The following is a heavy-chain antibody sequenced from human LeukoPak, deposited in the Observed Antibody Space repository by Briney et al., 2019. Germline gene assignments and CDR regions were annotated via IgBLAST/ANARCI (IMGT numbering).Heavy chain of an antibody. CDR3: ARDRTYWYFDL. V-gene: IGHV3-33*01. Sequence: PGGSLRLSCAASGFTFSSYGMQWVRQAPGKGLEWVAVIWYDGSNKYYADSVKGRFTISRDSSKNTLYLQMNSLRAEDTAVYYCARDRTYWYFDLWGRGTLVTVSS. J-gene: IGHJ2*01. CDR2: IWYDGSNK. CDR1: GFTFSSYG.